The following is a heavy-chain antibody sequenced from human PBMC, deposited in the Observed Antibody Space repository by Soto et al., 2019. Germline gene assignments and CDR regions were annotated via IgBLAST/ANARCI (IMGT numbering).Heavy chain of an antibody. D-gene: IGHD3-22*01. Sequence: ASMKGSCKTSGYTFHAYGLAWLRQAPARRPDWMGWVCPNDDRTNYARHFQGRATLTTDRPTTTTPMELRSLATDDTAVYYCARELNTVSSAYCSFAFWGQGTLVTVSS. CDR2: VCPNDDRT. V-gene: IGHV1-18*01. J-gene: IGHJ4*02. CDR1: GYTFHAYG. CDR3: ARELNTVSSAYCSFAF.